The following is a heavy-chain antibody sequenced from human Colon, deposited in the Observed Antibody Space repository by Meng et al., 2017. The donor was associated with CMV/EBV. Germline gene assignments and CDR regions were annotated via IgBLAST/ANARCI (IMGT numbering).Heavy chain of an antibody. D-gene: IGHD3-22*01. CDR3: ARKQIVSGGVAFDF. Sequence: GESLKISCAASGFTFSSYSMNWVRQAPGKGLEWVSYISSSSSTIYYADSVKGRFTISRDNAKNSLYLQMNSLRAEDTAVYYCARKQIVSGGVAFDFWGQGTMVTVSS. J-gene: IGHJ3*01. CDR2: ISSSSSTI. CDR1: GFTFSSYS. V-gene: IGHV3-48*04.